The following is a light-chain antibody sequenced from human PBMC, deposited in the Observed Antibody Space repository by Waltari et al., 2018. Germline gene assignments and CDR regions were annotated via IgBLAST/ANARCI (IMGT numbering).Light chain of an antibody. CDR1: QSIRSN. V-gene: IGKV3-15*01. J-gene: IGKJ1*01. CDR3: QQYDNWLGT. Sequence: EIVMTQSPATLSVFPGERATLSCRSSQSIRSNLAWYQHKPGQDPRLLIFGASTRDTGIPARFSGSGSGTEFTLTISSLQSEDFAVYFCQQYDNWLGTFGQGTKVEIK. CDR2: GAS.